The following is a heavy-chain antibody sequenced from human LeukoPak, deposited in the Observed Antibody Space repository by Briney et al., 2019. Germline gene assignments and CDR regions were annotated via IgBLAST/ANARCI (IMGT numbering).Heavy chain of an antibody. CDR3: ARSHPNRGRKYGYDAFDI. CDR2: MNPNSGNT. Sequence: ASVKVSCKASGYTFTSYDINWVRQATGQGLEWLGWMNPNSGNTGYAQKFQGRVTMTRNTSISTAYMELSSLRSEDTAVYYCARSHPNRGRKYGYDAFDIWGQGTMVTVSS. D-gene: IGHD7-27*01. V-gene: IGHV1-8*01. J-gene: IGHJ3*02. CDR1: GYTFTSYD.